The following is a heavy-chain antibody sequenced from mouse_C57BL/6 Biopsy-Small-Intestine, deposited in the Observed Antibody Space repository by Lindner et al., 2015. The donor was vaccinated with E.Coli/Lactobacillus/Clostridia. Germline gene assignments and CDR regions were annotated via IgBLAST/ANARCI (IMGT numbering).Heavy chain of an antibody. CDR3: ARDDSSTANWEFDR. CDR1: GFSFTAYW. V-gene: IGHV1-72*04. J-gene: IGHJ4*01. Sequence: SVKVSCKASGFSFTAYWIQWVRQAPGQGPEWMGWINLNSGVTTYSPKFRGRVTLTRDTSINTAYMELTSLRSDDTAVYYCARDDSSTANWEFDRWGQGTLVSVSS. CDR2: INLNSGVT. D-gene: IGHD4-1*02.